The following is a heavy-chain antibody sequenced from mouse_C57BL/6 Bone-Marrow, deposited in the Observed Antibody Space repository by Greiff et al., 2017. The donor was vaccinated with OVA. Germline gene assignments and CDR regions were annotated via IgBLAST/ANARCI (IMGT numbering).Heavy chain of an antibody. CDR2: IDPNSGGT. D-gene: IGHD1-1*01. CDR3: ARGGSITTVVPYFDV. V-gene: IGHV1-72*01. J-gene: IGHJ1*03. CDR1: GYTFTSYW. Sequence: KESCKASGYTFTSYWMHWVKQRPGRGLEWIGRIDPNSGGTKYNEKFKSKATLTVDKPSSTAYMQLSSLTSEDSAVYYCARGGSITTVVPYFDVWGTGTTVTVSS.